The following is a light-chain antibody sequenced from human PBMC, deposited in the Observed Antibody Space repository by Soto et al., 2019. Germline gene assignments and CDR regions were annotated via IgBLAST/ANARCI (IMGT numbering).Light chain of an antibody. CDR1: QSLSSY. Sequence: DIQMTQSPSSLSASVGDRVTITCRASQSLSSYLNWYQQKPGKAPKLLIYAASSLQSGVPSRFRGSGSGTDFTLTISSLQPENVATYYCQQSYSTPYTFGQGTKLEIK. CDR2: AAS. V-gene: IGKV1-39*01. CDR3: QQSYSTPYT. J-gene: IGKJ2*01.